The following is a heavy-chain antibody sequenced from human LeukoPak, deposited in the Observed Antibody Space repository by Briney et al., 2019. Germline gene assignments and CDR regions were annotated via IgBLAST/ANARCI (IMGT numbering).Heavy chain of an antibody. J-gene: IGHJ6*02. CDR1: GFTFSSYW. CDR3: ARESGLLQLYGMDV. CDR2: IKQDGSEK. D-gene: IGHD1-26*01. V-gene: IGHV3-7*01. Sequence: QTGGSLRLSCAASGFTFSSYWMSWVRQAPGKGLEWVAKIKQDGSEKYYVDSVKGRFTISRDNAKNSLYLQMNSLRAEDTAVYYCARESGLLQLYGMDVWGQGTTVTVSS.